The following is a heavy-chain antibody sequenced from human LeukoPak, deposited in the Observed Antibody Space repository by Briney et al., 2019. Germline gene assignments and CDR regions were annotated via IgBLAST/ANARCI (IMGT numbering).Heavy chain of an antibody. CDR3: AKYVPPNRYFDY. CDR1: GFTFSSCA. D-gene: IGHD1-14*01. J-gene: IGHJ4*02. V-gene: IGHV3-23*01. Sequence: GGSLRLSCAASGFTFSSCAMSWVRQAPGKGLEWVSSIGPDGDTHYADSVKGRFTISRDNSRNTLYLQMNSLRAEDTAVYYCAKYVPPNRYFDYWDQGTVVTVSS. CDR2: IGPDGDT.